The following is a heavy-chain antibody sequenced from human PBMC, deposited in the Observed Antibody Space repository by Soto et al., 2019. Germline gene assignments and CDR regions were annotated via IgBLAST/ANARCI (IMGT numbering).Heavy chain of an antibody. CDR2: ISYDGSNK. CDR3: ARLMVVAATYSKGLDAFDI. Sequence: GGSLRLSCAASGVTFSSYAMHWVRQAPGKGLEWVAVISYDGSNKYYADSVKGRFTISRDNSKNTLYLQMNSLRAEDTAVYYCARLMVVAATYSKGLDAFDIWGQGTMVTVSS. D-gene: IGHD2-15*01. J-gene: IGHJ3*02. V-gene: IGHV3-30-3*01. CDR1: GVTFSSYA.